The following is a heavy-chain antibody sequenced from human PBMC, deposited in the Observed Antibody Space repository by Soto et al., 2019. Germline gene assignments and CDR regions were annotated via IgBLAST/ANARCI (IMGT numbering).Heavy chain of an antibody. CDR2: IYYSGST. V-gene: IGHV4-39*07. D-gene: IGHD2-21*02. J-gene: IGHJ4*02. CDR3: ARDVVCSGDDCYSGYAY. CDR1: GGSINRSSFH. Sequence: PSETLSLSFTVPGGSINRSSFHWGWVRQPPGEGLEWIGSIYYSGSTYYNPSLKSRVTMSVDTSKNHFSLKVSSVTAADTAVYYCARDVVCSGDDCYSGYAYWGQGILVTVSS.